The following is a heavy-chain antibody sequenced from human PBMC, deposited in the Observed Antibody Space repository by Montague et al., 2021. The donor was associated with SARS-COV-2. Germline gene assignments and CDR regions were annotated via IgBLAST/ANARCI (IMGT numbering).Heavy chain of an antibody. CDR1: GDSFNSPKYY. D-gene: IGHD3-10*01. CDR2: SYYSGTT. V-gene: IGHV4-39*01. J-gene: IGHJ3*02. CDR3: ARGSYGSGSYHAFDI. Sequence: SETLSLTCTVSGDSFNSPKYYCAWIRQPPGKGLEWIGSSYYSGTTYDNPSLRSQVTMSVDPSKTQFSLKMNSVTAADTAVYYCARGSYGSGSYHAFDIWSQGTVVAVSS.